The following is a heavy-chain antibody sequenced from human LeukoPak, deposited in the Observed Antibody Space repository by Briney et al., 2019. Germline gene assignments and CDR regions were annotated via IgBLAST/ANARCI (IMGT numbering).Heavy chain of an antibody. Sequence: ASVKVSCKASGYTFTNYYIHWVRHAPGQGLEWMGIINPSGGSTIYAQKFQGRVTMTRDTSTSTVYMELSSLRSDDTAVYYCARSVVSGDYWGQGTLVTVSS. V-gene: IGHV1-46*01. CDR3: ARSVVSGDY. D-gene: IGHD2-2*01. CDR2: INPSGGST. CDR1: GYTFTNYY. J-gene: IGHJ4*02.